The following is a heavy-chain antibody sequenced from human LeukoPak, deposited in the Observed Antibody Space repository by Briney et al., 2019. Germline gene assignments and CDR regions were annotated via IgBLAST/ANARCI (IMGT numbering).Heavy chain of an antibody. CDR1: GFTFSSYW. V-gene: IGHV3-7*01. CDR3: AKGRRYDILTGYYVSEVDP. Sequence: GGSLRLSCAASGFTFSSYWMSWVRQAPGKGLEWVANIKQDGSEKYYVDSVKGRFTISRDNSKNTVYLQMNGLRAEDTAVYYCAKGRRYDILTGYYVSEVDPWGQGTLVTVSS. D-gene: IGHD3-9*01. J-gene: IGHJ5*02. CDR2: IKQDGSEK.